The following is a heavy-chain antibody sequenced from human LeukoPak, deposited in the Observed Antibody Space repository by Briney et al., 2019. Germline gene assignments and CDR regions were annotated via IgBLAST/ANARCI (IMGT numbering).Heavy chain of an antibody. CDR2: INHSGST. D-gene: IGHD6-19*01. V-gene: IGHV4-34*01. Sequence: PSETLSLTCAVYGGSFSGYYWSWIRQPPGKGLEWIGEINHSGSTNYNPSLKSRVTISIDTSKNQFSLKLTSVTAADTAVYYCARDSSGWYFGYWGQGTLVTVSS. J-gene: IGHJ4*02. CDR3: ARDSSGWYFGY. CDR1: GGSFSGYY.